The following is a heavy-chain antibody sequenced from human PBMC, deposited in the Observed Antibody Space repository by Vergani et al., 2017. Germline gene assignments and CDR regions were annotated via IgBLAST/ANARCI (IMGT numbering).Heavy chain of an antibody. D-gene: IGHD4-17*01. CDR2: IRYDGSNK. CDR1: GFTFSSYG. Sequence: VQLLESGGGLVQPGGSLRLSCAASGFTFSSYGMHWVRQAPGKGLEWVAFIRYDGSNKYYADSVKGRFTISRDNSKNTLYLQMNSLRAEDTAVYYCATRPMTTVTSSYYYGMDVWGQGTTVTVSS. CDR3: ATRPMTTVTSSYYYGMDV. J-gene: IGHJ6*02. V-gene: IGHV3-30*02.